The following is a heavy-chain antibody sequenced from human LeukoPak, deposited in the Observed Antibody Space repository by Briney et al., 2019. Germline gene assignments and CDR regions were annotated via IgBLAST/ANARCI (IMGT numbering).Heavy chain of an antibody. D-gene: IGHD7-27*01. J-gene: IGHJ4*02. CDR1: EFTFSTYN. CDR2: ISSNSDSYT. Sequence: GGSLRLSCAASEFTFSTYNMHWVRQAPGKGLEWVSTISSNSDSYTYYADSVKGRFTISRDNAKNSLYLQMNSLRAEDTAVYYCARGTNWGPLDFGHGGQGTRVTVSS. CDR3: ARGTNWGPLDFGH. V-gene: IGHV3-21*01.